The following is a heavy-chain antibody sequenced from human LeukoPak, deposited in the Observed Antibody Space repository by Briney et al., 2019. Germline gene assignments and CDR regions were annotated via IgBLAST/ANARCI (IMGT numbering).Heavy chain of an antibody. Sequence: PGGSLRLSCAASGFTFSSYSMNWVRQAPGKRLEWVSSISSSSSYIYYADSVKGRFTISRDNAKNSLYLQMNSLRAEDTAVYYCASHDYGDYPDAFDIWGQGTMVTVSS. D-gene: IGHD4-17*01. V-gene: IGHV3-21*01. CDR3: ASHDYGDYPDAFDI. CDR2: ISSSSSYI. CDR1: GFTFSSYS. J-gene: IGHJ3*02.